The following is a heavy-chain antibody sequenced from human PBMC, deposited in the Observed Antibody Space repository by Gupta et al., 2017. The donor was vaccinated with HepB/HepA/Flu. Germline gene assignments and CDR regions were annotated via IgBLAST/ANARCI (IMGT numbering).Heavy chain of an antibody. CDR3: ATLGPSGIQPDH. J-gene: IGHJ4*02. CDR1: GFPFSSYA. V-gene: IGHV3-30*04. Sequence: QVQLVESGGGVVRPGTFLRLSCTTSGFPFSSYALHWVRQAPGRGLEWVALISYDGKKQFYADSVKGRFTISRDNSQNTVYLEMNTLKSEDTALYFCATLGPSGIQPDHWGQGTLVIVSS. CDR2: ISYDGKKQ. D-gene: IGHD5-18*01.